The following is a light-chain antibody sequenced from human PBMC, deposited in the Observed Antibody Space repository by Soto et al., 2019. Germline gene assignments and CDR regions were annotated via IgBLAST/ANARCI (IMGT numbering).Light chain of an antibody. Sequence: EIVMTQSPATLSVSPGERATLSCRASQTVSINLAWYQQKPGQAPRLLIYGASSRATGIPARFSGSGSGTEFTLTISSLQSEDFAGFYCQQYHNWPYTFGQGTKLEIK. V-gene: IGKV3-15*01. J-gene: IGKJ2*01. CDR1: QTVSIN. CDR2: GAS. CDR3: QQYHNWPYT.